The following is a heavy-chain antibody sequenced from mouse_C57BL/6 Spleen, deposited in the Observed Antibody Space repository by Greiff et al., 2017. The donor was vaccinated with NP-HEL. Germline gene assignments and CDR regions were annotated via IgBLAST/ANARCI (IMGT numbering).Heavy chain of an antibody. J-gene: IGHJ3*01. CDR3: ARSGRQLRLPLAY. Sequence: QVHVKQPGAELVRPGSSVKLSCKASGYTFTSYWMDWVKQRPGQGLEWIGNIYPSDSETHYNQKFKDKATLTVDNAYSTAYMQLSSLTSEDSAVYYYARSGRQLRLPLAYWGQGTLVTVSA. CDR1: GYTFTSYW. CDR2: IYPSDSET. D-gene: IGHD3-2*02. V-gene: IGHV1-61*01.